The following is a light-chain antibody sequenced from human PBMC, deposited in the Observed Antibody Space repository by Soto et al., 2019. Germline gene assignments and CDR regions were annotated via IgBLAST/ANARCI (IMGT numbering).Light chain of an antibody. CDR1: QSVSSSY. Sequence: EIVLKQSPGTLSLSQGERATLSCGASQSVSSSYLARYQQKPGLSPRLLIFDASTRATGIPDRFSGSGSGTDFTLTISRLEPDDFAVYFCQQYGSSPLTFGGGTKVDIK. V-gene: IGKV3D-20*01. CDR3: QQYGSSPLT. J-gene: IGKJ4*01. CDR2: DAS.